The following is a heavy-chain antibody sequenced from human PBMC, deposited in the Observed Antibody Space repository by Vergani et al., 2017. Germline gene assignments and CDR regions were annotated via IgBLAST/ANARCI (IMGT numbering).Heavy chain of an antibody. CDR1: GGSFSGYY. Sequence: QVQLQQWGAGLLKPSETLSLTCAVYGGSFSGYYWSWIRQPPGKGLEWIGEINHSGSTNYNPSLKSRVTISVDTSKNQFSRKLSSVTAADTAVYYCARGKGYSYGRKLRYYFDYWGQGTLVTVSS. CDR2: INHSGST. J-gene: IGHJ4*02. V-gene: IGHV4-34*01. CDR3: ARGKGYSYGRKLRYYFDY. D-gene: IGHD5-18*01.